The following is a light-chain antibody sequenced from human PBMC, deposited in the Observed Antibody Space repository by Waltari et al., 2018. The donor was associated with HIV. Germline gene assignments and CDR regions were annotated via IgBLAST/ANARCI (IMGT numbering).Light chain of an antibody. Sequence: QSVLTQPPSASGTPGQRVTIPCSGRSSNIGSNTVNWYQQLPGTAPKLLIYSNNRRPSGVPDRFSGSKSGTSASLAISGLQSEDEADYYCTAWDDGLSDPVFGGGTKLTVL. CDR3: TAWDDGLSDPV. CDR2: SNN. CDR1: SSNIGSNT. J-gene: IGLJ3*02. V-gene: IGLV1-44*01.